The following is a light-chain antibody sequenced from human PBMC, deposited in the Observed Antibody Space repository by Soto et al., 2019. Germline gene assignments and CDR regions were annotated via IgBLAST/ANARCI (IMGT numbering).Light chain of an antibody. CDR2: EVN. J-gene: IGLJ6*01. Sequence: QSALTQPASLSGSPGQSITISCTGTSSDIGAYDYVSWFQQHPGKAPKLMISEVNNRPSGVSNRFSGSKSGNTAYLTISGLQVEAEAEYFCFSFKTTSTHVFGNGTKLTV. CDR1: SSDIGAYDY. V-gene: IGLV2-14*01. CDR3: FSFKTTSTHV.